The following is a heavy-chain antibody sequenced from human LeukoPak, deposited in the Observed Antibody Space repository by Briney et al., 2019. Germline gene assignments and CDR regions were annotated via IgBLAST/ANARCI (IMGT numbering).Heavy chain of an antibody. CDR3: AREGPRGNSQFDY. V-gene: IGHV3-33*01. CDR2: IWYDGSNK. Sequence: GRSLRLSCAASGFTFSNYGMHWVRQAPGKGLEWVALIWYDGSNKYYADSVKGRLTIFRDNSKNTLFLQMSSLRAEDTAVYYCAREGPRGNSQFDYWGQGTLVTVSS. D-gene: IGHD2/OR15-2a*01. J-gene: IGHJ4*02. CDR1: GFTFSNYG.